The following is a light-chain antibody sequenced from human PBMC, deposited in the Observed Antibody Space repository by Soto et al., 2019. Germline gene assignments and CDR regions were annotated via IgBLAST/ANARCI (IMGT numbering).Light chain of an antibody. CDR2: AAS. CDR1: QSISTY. V-gene: IGKV1-39*01. J-gene: IGKJ4*01. Sequence: DIQMTQSPSSLSASVGDRVTITCRASQSISTYLHWYQQKPGKAPNLLIYAASTLQSGVPSRFSGSGSGTDFTLTISSLQPEDFATYFCQHGYSTPPAFGGGTKVDIQ. CDR3: QHGYSTPPA.